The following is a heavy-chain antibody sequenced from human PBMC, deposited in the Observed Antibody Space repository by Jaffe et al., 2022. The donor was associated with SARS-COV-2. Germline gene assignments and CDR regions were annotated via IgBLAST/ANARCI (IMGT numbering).Heavy chain of an antibody. CDR1: GFTVSSNY. CDR3: ARGRDFWSGYSYYYYGMDV. Sequence: EVQLVESGGGLIQPGGSLRLSCAASGFTVSSNYMSWVRQAPGKGLEWVSVIYSGGSTYYADSVKGRFTISRDNSKNTLYLQMNSLRAEDTAVYYCARGRDFWSGYSYYYYGMDVWGQGTTVTVSS. V-gene: IGHV3-53*01. J-gene: IGHJ6*02. D-gene: IGHD3-3*01. CDR2: IYSGGST.